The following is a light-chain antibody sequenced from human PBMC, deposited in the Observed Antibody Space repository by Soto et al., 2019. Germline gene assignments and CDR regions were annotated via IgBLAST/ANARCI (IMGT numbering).Light chain of an antibody. Sequence: EIVVTQASATLSVYDGGIKTLTSMASQSVSSKLAWYQQKPGQAPRLLVDRASTRATDIPAWFSGRGSGTECSLTISNLLSEDFAVYYCKQYHSWPIMFGQGTRLEIK. J-gene: IGKJ5*01. CDR1: QSVSSK. CDR3: KQYHSWPIM. CDR2: RAS. V-gene: IGKV3-15*01.